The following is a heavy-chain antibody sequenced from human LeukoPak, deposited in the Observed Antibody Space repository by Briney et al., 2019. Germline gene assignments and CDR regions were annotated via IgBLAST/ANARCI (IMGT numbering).Heavy chain of an antibody. CDR2: ISSSSSTI. D-gene: IGHD3-16*01. J-gene: IGHJ3*02. CDR3: ARPRAGGITSVWGAFDI. Sequence: PGGSLRLSCAASGFTFSSYSMNWVRQAPGKGLKWVSYISSSSSTIYYADSVKGRFTISRDNAKNSLYLQMNSLRAEDTAVYYCARPRAGGITSVWGAFDIWGQGTMVTVSS. CDR1: GFTFSSYS. V-gene: IGHV3-48*01.